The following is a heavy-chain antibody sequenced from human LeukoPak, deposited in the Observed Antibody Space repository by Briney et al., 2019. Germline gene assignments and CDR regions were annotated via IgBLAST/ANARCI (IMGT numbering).Heavy chain of an antibody. Sequence: GGSLRLSCAASGFTFSSYSMNWVRQAPGKGLEWVSYISSSSSTIYYADSVKGRFTISRDNAKNSLYLQMNSLRAEDTAVYYCARVLYVRYYYDSSGYDAFDIWGQGTMVTVSS. CDR3: ARVLYVRYYYDSSGYDAFDI. CDR2: ISSSSSTI. V-gene: IGHV3-48*01. D-gene: IGHD3-22*01. CDR1: GFTFSSYS. J-gene: IGHJ3*02.